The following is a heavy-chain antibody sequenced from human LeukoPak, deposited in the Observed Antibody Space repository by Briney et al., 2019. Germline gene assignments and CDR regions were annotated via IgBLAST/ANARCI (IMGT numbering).Heavy chain of an antibody. D-gene: IGHD3-22*01. V-gene: IGHV4-59*08. CDR1: GGSISSYY. CDR2: IYYSGST. J-gene: IGHJ3*02. CDR3: ARSLRSDYYYDSSGGGAFDI. Sequence: SETLSLTCTVSGGSISSYYWSWIRQPPGKGLEWIGYIYYSGSTNYNPSLKSRVTISVDTSKNQFSLKLSSVTAADTAVYYCARSLRSDYYYDSSGGGAFDIWGQGTMVTVSS.